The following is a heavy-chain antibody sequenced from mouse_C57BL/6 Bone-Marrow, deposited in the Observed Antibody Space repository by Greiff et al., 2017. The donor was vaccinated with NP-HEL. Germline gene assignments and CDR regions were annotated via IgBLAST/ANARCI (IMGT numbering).Heavy chain of an antibody. Sequence: EVKLMESGGGLVKPGGSLKLSCAASGFTFSSYAMSWVRQTPEKRLEWVATISDGGSYTYYPDNVKGRFTISRDNAKNNLYLQMSHLKSEDTAMYYCAKGFNWAWFAYWGQGTLVTVSA. CDR1: GFTFSSYA. D-gene: IGHD4-1*01. CDR2: ISDGGSYT. J-gene: IGHJ3*01. V-gene: IGHV5-4*03. CDR3: AKGFNWAWFAY.